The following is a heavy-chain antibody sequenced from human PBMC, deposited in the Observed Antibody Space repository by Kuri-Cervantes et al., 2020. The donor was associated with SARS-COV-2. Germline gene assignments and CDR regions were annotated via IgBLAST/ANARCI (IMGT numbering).Heavy chain of an antibody. CDR3: AKYSYDYVWGSYHIYFDY. D-gene: IGHD3-16*02. CDR1: GFTFSSYA. Sequence: GESLKISCAASGFTFSSYAMHWVRQAPGKGLEWVAVISYDGSNKYYADSVKGRFTISRDNSKNTLYLQMNSLRAEDTAVYYCAKYSYDYVWGSYHIYFDYWGQGTLVTVSS. J-gene: IGHJ4*02. CDR2: ISYDGSNK. V-gene: IGHV3-30*04.